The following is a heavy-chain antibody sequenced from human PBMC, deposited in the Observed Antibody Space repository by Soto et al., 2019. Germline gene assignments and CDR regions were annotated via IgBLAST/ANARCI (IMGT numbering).Heavy chain of an antibody. J-gene: IGHJ4*02. V-gene: IGHV3-72*01. CDR3: TKEGEARWLAL. Sequence: EVQLVESGGTLVQSGGSLRLSCVASGFSFSDHYMDWVRQAPGKGLEWVGRSKANHQNFATEYAASGKGRLTISRDVSQNSVHPQMDSLQPEDPAVYFCTKEGEARWLALWGQGTLVTVSS. D-gene: IGHD5-12*01. CDR2: SKANHQNFAT. CDR1: GFSFSDHY.